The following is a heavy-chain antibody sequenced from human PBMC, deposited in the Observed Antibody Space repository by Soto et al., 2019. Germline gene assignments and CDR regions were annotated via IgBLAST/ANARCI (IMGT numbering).Heavy chain of an antibody. CDR2: IYYSGST. CDR3: ARRLDSGYDFDY. V-gene: IGHV4-59*08. CDR1: GGSFSGYY. D-gene: IGHD5-12*01. J-gene: IGHJ4*02. Sequence: SETLSLTCAVYGGSFSGYYWSWIRQPPGKGLEWIGYIYYSGSTNYNPSLKSRVTISVDTSKNQFSLKLSSVTAADTAVYYCARRLDSGYDFDYWGQGTLVTVSS.